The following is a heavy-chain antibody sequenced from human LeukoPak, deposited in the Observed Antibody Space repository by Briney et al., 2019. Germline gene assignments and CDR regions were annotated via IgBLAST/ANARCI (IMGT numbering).Heavy chain of an antibody. D-gene: IGHD6-13*01. CDR2: INPNSGGT. J-gene: IGHJ4*02. CDR3: AREIAAAGTGADY. Sequence: GASVTVSRKASGYTFTGYYMHWVRQAPGQGLEWMGWINPNSGGTNYAQKFQGRVTMTRDTSISTAYMELSRLRSDDTAVYYCAREIAAAGTGADYWGQGTLVTVSS. V-gene: IGHV1-2*02. CDR1: GYTFTGYY.